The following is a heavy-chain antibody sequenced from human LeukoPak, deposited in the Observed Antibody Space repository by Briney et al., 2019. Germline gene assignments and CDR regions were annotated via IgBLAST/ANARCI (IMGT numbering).Heavy chain of an antibody. V-gene: IGHV5-51*01. CDR2: IYPGDSDT. D-gene: IGHD3-22*01. Sequence: GESLKISCQTSGYIFTTYWIAWVRQMPGKGLEWMGTIYPGDSDTTYRPSFEGQVTISADKSISTAYLQWISLKASDTAMYYCARLSARGYEFWGQGTLVIVSS. CDR1: GYIFTTYW. J-gene: IGHJ4*02. CDR3: ARLSARGYEF.